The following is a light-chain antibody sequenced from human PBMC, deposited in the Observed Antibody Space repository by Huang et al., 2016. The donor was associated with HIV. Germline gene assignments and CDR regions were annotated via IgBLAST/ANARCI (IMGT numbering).Light chain of an antibody. CDR1: QRVGVN. Sequence: EVMMTQSPATLSVSLGDKASLSCRASQRVGVNLAWYQQKPGQSPTLLIYGASEGATGSSARFSGSGSGTDFTLTISSLQSEDSAVCFCQQYDKWPGTFGQGTRLQI. V-gene: IGKV3-15*01. CDR2: GAS. J-gene: IGKJ2*01. CDR3: QQYDKWPGT.